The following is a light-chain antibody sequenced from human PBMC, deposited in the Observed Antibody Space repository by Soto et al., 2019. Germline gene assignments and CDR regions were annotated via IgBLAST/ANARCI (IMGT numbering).Light chain of an antibody. CDR2: DAS. J-gene: IGKJ2*01. CDR3: QVYGSSPYT. CDR1: HSVSNSY. V-gene: IGKV3-20*01. Sequence: EVVFKKSPDTVSLYQGERATRSCRASHSVSNSYLAWYQQRPGQAPRLLIYDASSRPTDIPARFSGSGSGTDFALTISSLEPEDFAVYYCQVYGSSPYTFGHVSNVDIK.